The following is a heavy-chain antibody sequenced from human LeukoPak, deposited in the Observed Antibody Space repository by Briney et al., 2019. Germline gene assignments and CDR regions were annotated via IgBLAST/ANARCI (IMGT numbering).Heavy chain of an antibody. CDR2: INHSGST. V-gene: IGHV4-34*01. CDR1: GGSFSGYY. J-gene: IGHJ4*02. CDR3: ASCRHSSGWYIDY. Sequence: KPSETLSLTCAVYGGSFSGYYWSWIRQLPGKGLEWIGEINHSGSTNYNPSLKSRVTISVDTSKNQFSLKLSSVTAADTAVYYCASCRHSSGWYIDYWGQGTLVTVSS. D-gene: IGHD6-19*01.